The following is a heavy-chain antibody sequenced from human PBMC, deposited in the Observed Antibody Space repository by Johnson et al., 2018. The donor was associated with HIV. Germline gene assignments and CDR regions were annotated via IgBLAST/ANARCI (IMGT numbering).Heavy chain of an antibody. D-gene: IGHD2-15*01. Sequence: VQLVESGGGVVQPGGSLRLSCAASGFTFSSYGMHWVRQAPGKGLEWVSAISGSGGSTYYADSVKGRFTISRDNSKNTLYLQMNSLRAEDTAVYYCAKDVAGYLYAFDIWSQGTMVTVSS. CDR1: GFTFSSYG. CDR3: AKDVAGYLYAFDI. J-gene: IGHJ3*02. CDR2: ISGSGGST. V-gene: IGHV3-23*04.